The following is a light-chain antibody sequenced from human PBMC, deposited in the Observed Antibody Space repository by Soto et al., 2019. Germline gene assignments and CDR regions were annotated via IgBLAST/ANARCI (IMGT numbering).Light chain of an antibody. Sequence: EIVLTQSPGTLSLSPGERATLSCKASQSVSSSYLAWYRQKPGQAPRLLIHGASSRAPGIPDRVSGSGSGTDFTLTISRLEPEDFAVYYCQQYGSSPSITFGQGTRLDIK. CDR2: GAS. J-gene: IGKJ5*01. V-gene: IGKV3-20*01. CDR3: QQYGSSPSIT. CDR1: QSVSSSY.